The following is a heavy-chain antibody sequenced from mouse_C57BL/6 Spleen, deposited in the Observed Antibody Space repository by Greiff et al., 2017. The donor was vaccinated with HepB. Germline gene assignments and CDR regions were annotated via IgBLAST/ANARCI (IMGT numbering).Heavy chain of an antibody. CDR2: IRLKSDNYAT. J-gene: IGHJ1*03. V-gene: IGHV6-3*01. D-gene: IGHD2-1*01. CDR3: TGGNSPYWYFDV. CDR1: GFTFSNYW. Sequence: EVKLMESGGGLVQPGGSMKLSCVASGFTFSNYWMNWVRQSPEKGLEWVAQIRLKSDNYATHYAESVKGRFTISRDDSKSSVYLQMNNLRAEDTGIYYCTGGNSPYWYFDVWGTGTTVTVSS.